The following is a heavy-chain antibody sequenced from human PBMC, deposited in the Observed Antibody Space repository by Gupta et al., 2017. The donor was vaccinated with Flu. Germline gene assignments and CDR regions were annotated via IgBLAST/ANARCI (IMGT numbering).Heavy chain of an antibody. CDR1: GFTFSSYA. Sequence: EVQLVESGGGLVKPGGSLRLSCAASGFTFSSYAMHWVRQAPGKGLEWVASISSSSSSIYYADSVKGRFTVSRDNAKNSLYLQMNSLGAEDTAVYYCARRFWSGYYGDYWGQGTLVTVSS. V-gene: IGHV3-21*02. CDR3: ARRFWSGYYGDY. CDR2: ISSSSSSI. J-gene: IGHJ4*02. D-gene: IGHD3-3*01.